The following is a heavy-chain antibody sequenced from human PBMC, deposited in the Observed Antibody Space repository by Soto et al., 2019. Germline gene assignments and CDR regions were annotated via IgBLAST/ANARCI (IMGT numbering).Heavy chain of an antibody. CDR2: ISAGGST. J-gene: IGHJ4*02. Sequence: PGGSLRLSCTASGLTFSDYAMSWVRQPPGKGLEWVSVISAGGSTYYADSVKGRFTVSRANSKNTLYLQMNSLRAEDTAVYYCANVPIWCSSTSCYTEGFDYWGQGTLVTVSS. CDR1: GLTFSDYA. D-gene: IGHD2-2*02. CDR3: ANVPIWCSSTSCYTEGFDY. V-gene: IGHV3-23*01.